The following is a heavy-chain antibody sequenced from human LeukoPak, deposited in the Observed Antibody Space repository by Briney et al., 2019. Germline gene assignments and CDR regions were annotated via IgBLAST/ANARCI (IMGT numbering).Heavy chain of an antibody. D-gene: IGHD6-6*01. CDR2: INPSGGGT. V-gene: IGHV1-46*01. J-gene: IGHJ5*02. Sequence: ASAKLSCKASGYTFISYYIHWVRQAPGQGLEWMGIINPSGGGTNYVQKFQGRVTMTRDTSTSTVYMELSSLRSEDTAVYYCARGYSSSSLDRWGQVTQVTVSS. CDR3: ARGYSSSSLDR. CDR1: GYTFISYY.